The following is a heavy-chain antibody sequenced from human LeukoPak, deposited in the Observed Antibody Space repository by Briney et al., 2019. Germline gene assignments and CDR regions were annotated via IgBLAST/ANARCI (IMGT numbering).Heavy chain of an antibody. CDR2: ISASGGST. D-gene: IGHD2/OR15-2a*01. Sequence: PGGSLRLSCAASEFTFSSYAMQWVRQAPGKGLEWVSGISASGGSTWYADSVKGRFTISRDNSENTLYLQMKSLIAEDTAVYYCAKYVSAKGPPYALDVWGQGTTVTVSS. CDR1: EFTFSSYA. V-gene: IGHV3-23*01. CDR3: AKYVSAKGPPYALDV. J-gene: IGHJ6*02.